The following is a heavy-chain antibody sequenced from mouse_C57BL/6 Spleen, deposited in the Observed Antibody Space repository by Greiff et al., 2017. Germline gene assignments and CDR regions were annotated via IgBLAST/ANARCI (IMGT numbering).Heavy chain of an antibody. CDR1: GFNIKDYY. CDR3: ARSYYGSSYDFDY. Sequence: EVQLQQSGAELVKPGASVKLSCTASGFNIKDYYMHWVKQRTEQGLEWIGRIDPEDGENKYAPKFQGKATITADTSSNTAYLQLSSLTSEDTAVYYCARSYYGSSYDFDYWGQGTTLTVSS. J-gene: IGHJ2*01. CDR2: IDPEDGEN. V-gene: IGHV14-2*01. D-gene: IGHD1-1*01.